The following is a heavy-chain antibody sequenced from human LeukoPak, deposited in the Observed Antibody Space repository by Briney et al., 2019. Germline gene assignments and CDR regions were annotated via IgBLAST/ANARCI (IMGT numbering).Heavy chain of an antibody. CDR3: TRGRTKNDY. CDR2: VYSSEST. J-gene: IGHJ4*02. Sequence: SETLSLTCTVSGDSISHYYWSWIRQPPGKGLEWIGYVYSSESTNYNASLKSRVTISLDTSKNQFSLNLNSVTAADTAVYYCTRGRTKNDYWGQGTLVTVSS. CDR1: GDSISHYY. V-gene: IGHV4-59*01.